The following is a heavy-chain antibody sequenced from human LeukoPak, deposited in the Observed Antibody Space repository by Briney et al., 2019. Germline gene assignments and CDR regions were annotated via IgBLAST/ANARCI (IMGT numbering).Heavy chain of an antibody. V-gene: IGHV3-9*01. Sequence: GGSLRLSCAASGFTFYYYAMHWVRQAPGKGLEWVSVISCNTGSIVYADSVKGRFTISRDNAKNSLYLQMNSLRAEDTALYYCEKDIGDCSYGMDVWGQGTTVSVSS. J-gene: IGHJ6*02. CDR1: GFTFYYYA. CDR3: EKDIGDCSYGMDV. CDR2: ISCNTGSI. D-gene: IGHD3-10*01.